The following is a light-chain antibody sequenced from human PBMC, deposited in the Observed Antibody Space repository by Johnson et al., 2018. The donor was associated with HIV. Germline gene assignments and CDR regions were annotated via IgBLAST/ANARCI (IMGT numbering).Light chain of an antibody. J-gene: IGLJ1*01. V-gene: IGLV1-51*01. Sequence: QSVLTQPPSVSAAPGQKVTISCSGNRSNIGDNFVSWYQHLPGTAPKLLVYDNSKRPSGIPDRFSATKSGTSATLGITGLQTGDEADYYCGTWDNSLNSPVVGTGTKVTVL. CDR1: RSNIGDNF. CDR2: DNS. CDR3: GTWDNSLNSPV.